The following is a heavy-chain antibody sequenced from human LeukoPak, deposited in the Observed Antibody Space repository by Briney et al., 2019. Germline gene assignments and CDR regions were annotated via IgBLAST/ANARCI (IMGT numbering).Heavy chain of an antibody. J-gene: IGHJ6*02. D-gene: IGHD3-22*01. CDR1: GYSFTNYW. Sequence: GESLKISCKGSGYSFTNYWIGWVRQMPGRGLEWMGIIYPGDSDTRYSPSFQGQVTISADKSISTAYLQWSSLKASDTAMYYCARFSRGTYDSSGYYYVYYYYYGMDVWGQGTTVTVSS. V-gene: IGHV5-51*01. CDR3: ARFSRGTYDSSGYYYVYYYYYGMDV. CDR2: IYPGDSDT.